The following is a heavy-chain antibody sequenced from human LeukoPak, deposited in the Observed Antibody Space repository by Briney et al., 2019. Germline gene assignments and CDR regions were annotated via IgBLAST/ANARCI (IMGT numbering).Heavy chain of an antibody. Sequence: SETLSLTCAVYGGSFSGYYWSWIRQPPGKGLEWVGEINHSGSANYHPSLKSRVTISVDTSRNQFSLKLSSVTAADTAVYYCARGGVVGHYYYYYMDVWGKGTTVTVSS. CDR3: ARGGVVGHYYYYYMDV. CDR2: INHSGSA. V-gene: IGHV4-34*01. CDR1: GGSFSGYY. D-gene: IGHD1-26*01. J-gene: IGHJ6*03.